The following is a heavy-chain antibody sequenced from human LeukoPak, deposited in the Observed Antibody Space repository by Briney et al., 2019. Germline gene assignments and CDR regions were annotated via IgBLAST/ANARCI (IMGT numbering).Heavy chain of an antibody. Sequence: ASVKVSCKASGYTFTSYDINWVRQAPGQGLEWMGWINPNSGGTNYAQKFQGRVTMTRDTSISTAYMELSRLRSDDTAVYYCAREAGSGTTYYYYMDVWGKGTTVTVSS. V-gene: IGHV1-2*02. D-gene: IGHD6-19*01. CDR1: GYTFTSYD. CDR2: INPNSGGT. CDR3: AREAGSGTTYYYYMDV. J-gene: IGHJ6*03.